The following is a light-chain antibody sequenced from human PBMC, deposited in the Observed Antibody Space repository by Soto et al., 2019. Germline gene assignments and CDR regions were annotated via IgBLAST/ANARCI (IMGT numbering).Light chain of an antibody. CDR3: QQYDHPPYT. V-gene: IGKV1-5*01. J-gene: IGKJ2*01. CDR2: DAS. CDR1: QTISSW. Sequence: DIQMTQSPSTLSGSVGDRVTITCWASQTISSWLAWYQQKPGKAPKLLIYDASNLERGVPSRFSGSGSGTDFSLTVDSLQPEDTATYYCQQYDHPPYTFGQGTKLEIK.